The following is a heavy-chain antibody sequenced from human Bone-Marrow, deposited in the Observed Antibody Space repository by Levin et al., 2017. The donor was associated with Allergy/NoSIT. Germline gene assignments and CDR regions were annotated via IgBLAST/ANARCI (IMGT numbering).Heavy chain of an antibody. CDR3: ARDVAESVNYFDY. CDR1: GGSISSYY. D-gene: IGHD3-16*02. CDR2: IYYSGST. Sequence: RSGGSLRLSCTVSGGSISSYYWSWIRQPPGKGLEWIGYIYYSGSTNYNPSLKSRVTISVDTSKNQFSLKLSSVTAADTAVYYCARDVAESVNYFDYWGQGTLVTVSS. J-gene: IGHJ4*02. V-gene: IGHV4-59*01.